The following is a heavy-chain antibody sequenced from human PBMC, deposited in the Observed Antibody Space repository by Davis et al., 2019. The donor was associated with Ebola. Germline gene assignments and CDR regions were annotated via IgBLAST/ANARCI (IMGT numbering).Heavy chain of an antibody. Sequence: PGGSLRLSCAVYGESFSGYYWSWIRQPPGKGLEWIGEINHSGNSNYNPSLKSRVTVSVDTSKNQFSLELNSVTAADTAVYYCARGVYDSSGYYWIGNWFDPWGQGTLVTVSS. V-gene: IGHV4-34*01. CDR3: ARGVYDSSGYYWIGNWFDP. CDR2: INHSGNS. CDR1: GESFSGYY. J-gene: IGHJ5*02. D-gene: IGHD3-22*01.